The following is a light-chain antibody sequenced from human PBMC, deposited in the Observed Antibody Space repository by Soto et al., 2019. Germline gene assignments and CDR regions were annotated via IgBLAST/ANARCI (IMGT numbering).Light chain of an antibody. V-gene: IGKV3D-15*01. CDR2: DAS. J-gene: IGKJ5*01. CDR1: QSVSSRY. Sequence: EIVLTQSPGTLSLSPGERATLSCRASQSVSSRYLAWYQQKFGQAPRLVIFDASNRATGVPARFSGSGSGTEFTLTISSLQSEDFAVYYCQQYNNWPPITFGQGTRLEIK. CDR3: QQYNNWPPIT.